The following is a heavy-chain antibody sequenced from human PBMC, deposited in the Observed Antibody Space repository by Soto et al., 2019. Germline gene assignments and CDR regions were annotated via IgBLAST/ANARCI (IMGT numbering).Heavy chain of an antibody. Sequence: QVQLVQSGAEVKKPGSSVKVSCTASGGTFSSYAISWVRQAPGQGLEWMGGIIPIFGTANYAQKFQGRVTITADESTSTAYMALSSLRSEDTAVYYGARGRYYGSGPGYFDYLCQGTLVTVSS. D-gene: IGHD3-10*01. V-gene: IGHV1-69*01. J-gene: IGHJ4*02. CDR3: ARGRYYGSGPGYFDY. CDR2: IIPIFGTA. CDR1: GGTFSSYA.